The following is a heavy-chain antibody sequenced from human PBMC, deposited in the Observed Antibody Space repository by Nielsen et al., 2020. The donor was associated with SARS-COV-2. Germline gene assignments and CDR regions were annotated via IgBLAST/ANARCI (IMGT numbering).Heavy chain of an antibody. J-gene: IGHJ4*02. V-gene: IGHV1-3*01. D-gene: IGHD1-26*01. Sequence: ASVKVSCKASGYSFTTYAIHWARQAPGQRLEWMGWINADNGNTRYSQKFQGRVTITRDTYASTAYMELSSLRSEDTAVYYCARQSGSYLHYFDYWGQGTLVTVSS. CDR3: ARQSGSYLHYFDY. CDR2: INADNGNT. CDR1: GYSFTTYA.